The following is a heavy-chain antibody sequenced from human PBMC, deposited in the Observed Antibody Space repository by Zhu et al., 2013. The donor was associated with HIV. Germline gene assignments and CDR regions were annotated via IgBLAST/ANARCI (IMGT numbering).Heavy chain of an antibody. CDR2: INVHGDTT. CDR1: GYTFLNHD. Sequence: QVQLVQSGGEVKRPGASVRVSCKASGYTFLNHDVTWVRQSPGQGLEWMAWINVHGDTTKYADRFQDRISLTADTSTATVYMELRSLTSDDTGVYFCARRQYRGTSSGGWFDPWGQGSLITVSS. D-gene: IGHD6-6*01. CDR3: ARRQYRGTSSGGWFDP. J-gene: IGHJ5*02. V-gene: IGHV1-18*01.